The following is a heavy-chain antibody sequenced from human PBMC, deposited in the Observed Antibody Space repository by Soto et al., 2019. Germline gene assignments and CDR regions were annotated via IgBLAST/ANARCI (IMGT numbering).Heavy chain of an antibody. Sequence: QVQLVQSGAEVKKPGSSVKVYCKASGGTFSSYAISWVRQAPGQVLEWMGGSIPIFGTANYAQKFQGRVTITADESTSTAYMELSSLRSEDTAVYYCAGASYYYDSSGYAPNYYGMDVWGQGTTVTVSS. V-gene: IGHV1-69*01. D-gene: IGHD3-22*01. J-gene: IGHJ6*02. CDR1: GGTFSSYA. CDR2: SIPIFGTA. CDR3: AGASYYYDSSGYAPNYYGMDV.